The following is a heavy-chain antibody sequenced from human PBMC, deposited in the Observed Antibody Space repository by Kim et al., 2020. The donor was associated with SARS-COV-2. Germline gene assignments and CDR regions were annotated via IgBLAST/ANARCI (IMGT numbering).Heavy chain of an antibody. J-gene: IGHJ6*02. CDR1: GGSISSGGYS. CDR3: ARVRGCSSTSCHHHYYYYGMDV. CDR2: IYHSGST. Sequence: SETLSLTCAVSGGSISSGGYSWSWIRQPPGKGLEWIGYIYHSGSTYYNPSLKSRVTISVDRSKNQFSLKLSSVTAADTAVYYCARVRGCSSTSCHHHYYYYGMDVWGQGTTVTVSS. V-gene: IGHV4-30-2*01. D-gene: IGHD2-2*01.